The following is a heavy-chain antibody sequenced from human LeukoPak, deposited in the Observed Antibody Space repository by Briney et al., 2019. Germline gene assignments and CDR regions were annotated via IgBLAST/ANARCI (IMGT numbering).Heavy chain of an antibody. CDR3: ARDRGYYYDSSAYYSNAAYFDY. V-gene: IGHV1-18*01. J-gene: IGHJ4*02. D-gene: IGHD3-22*01. CDR2: ISAYSGDT. CDR1: GYTFSSYG. Sequence: ASVKVSCKASGYTFSSYGISWVRQAPGQGLEWTGWISAYSGDTNYAQKVQGRVTMTTDTSTSTVYMELRSLRSDDTAMYYCARDRGYYYDSSAYYSNAAYFDYWGQGALVTVSS.